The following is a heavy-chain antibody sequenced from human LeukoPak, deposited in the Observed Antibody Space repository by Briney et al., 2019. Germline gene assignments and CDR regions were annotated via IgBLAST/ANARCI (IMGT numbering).Heavy chain of an antibody. D-gene: IGHD3-3*01. CDR1: GGSISSRSNY. J-gene: IGHJ4*02. CDR3: ARRGDYDFWSGTDC. V-gene: IGHV4-39*01. CDR2: IYYSGST. Sequence: SETLSLTCTVSGGSISSRSNYWGWIRQPPGKELEWIGSIYYSGSTYYNPSLKSRVTISVDTSKNQFSLKLSSVTAADTAVYYCARRGDYDFWSGTDCGGQGTLVSVSA.